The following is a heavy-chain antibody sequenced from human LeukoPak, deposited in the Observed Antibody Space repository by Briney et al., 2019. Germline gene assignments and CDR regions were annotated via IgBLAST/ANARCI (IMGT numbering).Heavy chain of an antibody. Sequence: SETLSLTCNVSGGSIGSYYWSWIRQPPGKGLEWIGYIYYSGSTNYNPSLKSRVTISVDTSKNQFSLKLSSVTAADTAVYYCARDQNAYCGGDCYSYWYFDLWGRGTLVTVSS. CDR1: GGSIGSYY. CDR2: IYYSGST. V-gene: IGHV4-59*01. CDR3: ARDQNAYCGGDCYSYWYFDL. J-gene: IGHJ2*01. D-gene: IGHD2-21*02.